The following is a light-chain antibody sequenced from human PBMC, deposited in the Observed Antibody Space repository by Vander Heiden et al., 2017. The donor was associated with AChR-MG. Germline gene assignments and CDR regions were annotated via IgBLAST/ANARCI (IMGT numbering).Light chain of an antibody. V-gene: IGKV1-27*01. CDR1: QGISNY. Sequence: DIQMTQSPSSLSASVGDRVTITCRASQGISNYLAWYQQQPGKVPKLLIYGASTLHSGVPSRFSGTGSGTDFTLTISSLQPEDVATYYCQKDNSAPRTFGQGTKVEIK. J-gene: IGKJ1*01. CDR3: QKDNSAPRT. CDR2: GAS.